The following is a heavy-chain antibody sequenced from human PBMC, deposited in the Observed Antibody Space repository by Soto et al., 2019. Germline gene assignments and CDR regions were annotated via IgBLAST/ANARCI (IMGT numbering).Heavy chain of an antibody. D-gene: IGHD2-15*01. CDR2: INPNSGGT. CDR1: GYTFTGYY. CDR3: ARDLGYCSGGSDCAFDI. Sequence: ASVKVSCKASGYTFTGYYMHWVRQAPGQGLEWMGWINPNSGGTNYAQKFKGWVTMTRDTSISTAYMELSRLRSDDTALFYCARDLGYCSGGSDCAFDIWGQGTMVTVSS. V-gene: IGHV1-2*04. J-gene: IGHJ3*02.